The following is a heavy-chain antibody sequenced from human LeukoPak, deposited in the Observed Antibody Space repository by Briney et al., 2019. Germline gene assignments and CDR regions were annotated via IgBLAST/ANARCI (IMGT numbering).Heavy chain of an antibody. CDR1: GFTFSNAW. CDR3: ARDKSYGDSEDY. D-gene: IGHD4-17*01. J-gene: IGHJ4*02. V-gene: IGHV3-7*05. CDR2: IKQDGSEK. Sequence: GGSLRLSCAASGFTFSNAWMSWVRQAPGKGLEWVANIKQDGSEKYFVDSVKGRFTISRDNAKNSLHLQMNTLRVEDTAVYYCARDKSYGDSEDYWGQGTLVTVSS.